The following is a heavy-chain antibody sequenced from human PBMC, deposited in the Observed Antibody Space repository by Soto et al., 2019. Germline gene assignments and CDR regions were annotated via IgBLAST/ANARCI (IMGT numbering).Heavy chain of an antibody. CDR3: ARDRGYSGYDSPRFYYGMDV. CDR1: GFTFSSYA. CDR2: ISYDGSNK. J-gene: IGHJ6*02. Sequence: GGSLRLSCAASGFTFSSYAMHWVRQAPGKGLEWVAVISYDGSNKYYADSVKGRFTISRDNSKNTLYLQMNSLRAEDTAVYSCARDRGYSGYDSPRFYYGMDVWGQGTTVTVSS. D-gene: IGHD5-12*01. V-gene: IGHV3-30-3*01.